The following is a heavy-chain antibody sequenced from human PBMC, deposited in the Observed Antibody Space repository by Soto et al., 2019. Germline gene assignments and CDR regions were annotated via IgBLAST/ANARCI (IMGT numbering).Heavy chain of an antibody. J-gene: IGHJ4*02. Sequence: PSETLSLTCSVSGDSINSDNYYWGWIRQPPGKGLEWIGSIYYRGNTYYNPSLKTRVTISLDKSKSQFSLRLNSVTAADSAVYFCARLEGLATISYYFDYWGQGTLVTVSS. CDR2: IYYRGNT. V-gene: IGHV4-39*01. D-gene: IGHD3-9*01. CDR1: GDSINSDNYY. CDR3: ARLEGLATISYYFDY.